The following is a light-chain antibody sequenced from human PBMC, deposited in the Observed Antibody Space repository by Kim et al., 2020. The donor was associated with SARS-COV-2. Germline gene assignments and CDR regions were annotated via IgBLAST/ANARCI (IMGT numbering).Light chain of an antibody. CDR1: QGIRSD. Sequence: VSPGESATLSCRASQGIRSDLAWYQQKPGQAPRLLIYGTSTTATGIPARFSGSGSGTEFTLTISSLQSEDFAVYYCQQYNNWPLTFGGGTKVDIK. CDR2: GTS. V-gene: IGKV3-15*01. CDR3: QQYNNWPLT. J-gene: IGKJ4*01.